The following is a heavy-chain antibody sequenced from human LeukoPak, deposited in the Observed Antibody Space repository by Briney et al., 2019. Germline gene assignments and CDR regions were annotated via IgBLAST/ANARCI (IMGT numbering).Heavy chain of an antibody. CDR1: GFTDSSNY. CDR3: ASSLVVVAANDY. J-gene: IGHJ4*02. D-gene: IGHD2-15*01. Sequence: GGSLRLSCAASGFTDSSNYMSWVRHAPGKGLEWVSVIYSGGSTYYADSVKGRFTISRDNSKNTLYLQMNSLRAEDTAVYYCASSLVVVAANDYWGQGTLVTVSS. CDR2: IYSGGST. V-gene: IGHV3-53*01.